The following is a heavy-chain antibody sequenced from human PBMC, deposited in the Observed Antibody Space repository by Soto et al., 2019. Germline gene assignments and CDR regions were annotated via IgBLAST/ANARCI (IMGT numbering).Heavy chain of an antibody. Sequence: PSETLSLTCAVYGGSFSGYYWSWIRQPPGKGQEWIGEINHSGSTNYNPSLKSRVTISVDTSKNQFSLKLSSVTAADTAVYYCASGWIVATIGWFDPWGQGTLVTVSS. V-gene: IGHV4-34*01. J-gene: IGHJ5*02. CDR3: ASGWIVATIGWFDP. CDR1: GGSFSGYY. CDR2: INHSGST. D-gene: IGHD5-12*01.